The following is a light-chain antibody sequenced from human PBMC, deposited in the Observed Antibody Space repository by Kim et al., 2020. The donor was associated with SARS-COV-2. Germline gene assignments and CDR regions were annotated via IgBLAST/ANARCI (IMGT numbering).Light chain of an antibody. CDR1: QRSAGW. CDR2: ATS. V-gene: IGKV1-12*01. Sequence: AAAGGRGTTTCRATQRSAGWLVGWQQPPRKNPNLLIYATSSFLGGGLPRFSGSGSGTDFILTINSLQPEDFGAYYCQQAKAFQITFGEGTKVDIK. J-gene: IGKJ4*02. CDR3: QQAKAFQIT.